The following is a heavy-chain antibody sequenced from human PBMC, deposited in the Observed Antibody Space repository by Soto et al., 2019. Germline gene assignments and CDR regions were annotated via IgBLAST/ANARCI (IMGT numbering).Heavy chain of an antibody. Sequence: QVQLQQWGAGLLKPSETLSLTCAVYGGSFSGYYWSWIRQPPGKGLEWIGEINHSGSTNYNPSLKSRVTISVDTSKHQFSLKLSSVTAADTAVYYCAGGYSSSWYVFDYWGQGTLVTVSS. V-gene: IGHV4-34*01. D-gene: IGHD6-13*01. CDR3: AGGYSSSWYVFDY. CDR2: INHSGST. J-gene: IGHJ4*02. CDR1: GGSFSGYY.